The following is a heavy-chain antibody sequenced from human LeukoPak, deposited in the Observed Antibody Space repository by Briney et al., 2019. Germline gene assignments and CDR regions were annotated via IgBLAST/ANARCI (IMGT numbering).Heavy chain of an antibody. Sequence: SVKVSCKASGGTFSSYAISWVRQAPGQGLEWMGGIIPIFGTANYAQKFQGRVTITTDESTSTAYMELSSLRSEDTAVYYCARAKSLYYDSSGYYLDYWGQGTLVTVSS. CDR3: ARAKSLYYDSSGYYLDY. CDR2: IIPIFGTA. CDR1: GGTFSSYA. J-gene: IGHJ4*02. V-gene: IGHV1-69*05. D-gene: IGHD3-22*01.